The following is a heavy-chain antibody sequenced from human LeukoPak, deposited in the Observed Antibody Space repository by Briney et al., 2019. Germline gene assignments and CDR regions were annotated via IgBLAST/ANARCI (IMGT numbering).Heavy chain of an antibody. CDR1: GFTFRNYW. J-gene: IGHJ4*02. D-gene: IGHD4-4*01. CDR3: TKEYSNAMDYYDY. CDR2: INEHGIP. V-gene: IGHV3-74*03. Sequence: GGSLRLSCAASGFTFRNYWMYWVRQAPGKGLVWIANINEHGIPMYEDSVKGRFTISRDNARDTLYLQMNSLRVDDTAVYYCTKEYSNAMDYYDYWGQGTLVTVSS.